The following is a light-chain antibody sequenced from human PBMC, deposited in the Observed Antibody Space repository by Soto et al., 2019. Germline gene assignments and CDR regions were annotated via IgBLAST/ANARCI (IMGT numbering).Light chain of an antibody. J-gene: IGLJ2*01. Sequence: QSALTQPASVSGSPGQSITISCTGTSSDVGFYNYVSWYQQHPGKAPKLMIYDVSNRPSGVSNRFSGSKSGNTASLIISGLQAEDEADYYCTSYTSSSTVVFGGGTKLTV. V-gene: IGLV2-14*01. CDR2: DVS. CDR3: TSYTSSSTVV. CDR1: SSDVGFYNY.